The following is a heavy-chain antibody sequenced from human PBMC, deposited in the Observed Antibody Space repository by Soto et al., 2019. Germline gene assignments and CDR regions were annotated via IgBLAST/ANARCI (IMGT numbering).Heavy chain of an antibody. J-gene: IGHJ6*02. V-gene: IGHV3-33*01. CDR2: IWYDGSNK. Sequence: LXLXCAASGFNFSSXGMHWVRHAPGKWLERVAVIWYDGSNKYYAESVKGRFTISRDNSKNTLYLQMNSLRAEDTAVYYCARDPIVVVVAASYGMDVWGQGTTVTVSS. CDR1: GFNFSSXG. D-gene: IGHD2-15*01. CDR3: ARDPIVVVVAASYGMDV.